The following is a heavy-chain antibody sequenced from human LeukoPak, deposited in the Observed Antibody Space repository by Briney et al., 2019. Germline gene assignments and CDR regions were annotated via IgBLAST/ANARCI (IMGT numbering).Heavy chain of an antibody. V-gene: IGHV4-4*07. CDR2: IYTSGST. Sequence: PSETLSLTCTVSGGSISSYYWSWIRQPAGKGLEWIGRIYTSGSTNYNPSLKSRVTMSVDTSKNQFSLKLSSVTAADTAVYYCASLRRDGYNFSFDYWGQGTLVTVSS. CDR1: GGSISSYY. D-gene: IGHD5-24*01. CDR3: ASLRRDGYNFSFDY. J-gene: IGHJ4*02.